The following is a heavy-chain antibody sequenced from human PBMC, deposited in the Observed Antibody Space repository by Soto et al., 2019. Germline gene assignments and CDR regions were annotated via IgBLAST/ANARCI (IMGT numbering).Heavy chain of an antibody. J-gene: IGHJ6*02. V-gene: IGHV1-3*01. Sequence: QVQLVQSGAEVKKPGASVKVSCKASGYAFTSYAVHWVRQAPGQRLEWMGWINAGNSNTKYSQKFQGRVTITRDTSANTSYLELSSLRSEDTAVYYCARVSGGMDVWGQGTTVTVSS. CDR3: ARVSGGMDV. CDR2: INAGNSNT. CDR1: GYAFTSYA.